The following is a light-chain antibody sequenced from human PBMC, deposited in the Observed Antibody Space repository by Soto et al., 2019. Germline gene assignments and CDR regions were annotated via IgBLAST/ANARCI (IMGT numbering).Light chain of an antibody. V-gene: IGLV2-14*01. CDR3: CSYTRTSNHYF. CDR1: STDVGGYNA. CDR2: EVT. Sequence: QSALSQPASVSGSPGQTITISCTGTSTDVGGYNAVSWYQHHPGKAPKLIIYEVTHRPSGVSDRFSASKSGNTASLTISGLQAGDEADYYCCSYTRTSNHYFFGSGTKVTVL. J-gene: IGLJ1*01.